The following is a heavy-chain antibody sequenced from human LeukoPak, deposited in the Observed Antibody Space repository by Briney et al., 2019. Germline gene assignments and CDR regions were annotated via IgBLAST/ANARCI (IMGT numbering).Heavy chain of an antibody. CDR2: INPNSGGT. D-gene: IGHD4-17*01. J-gene: IGHJ4*02. CDR3: ARDRRGAYGDYATSY. V-gene: IGHV1-2*02. Sequence: ASVKVSCKASGYTFTGYYMHWVRQAPGQGLEWMGWINPNSGGTNYAQKFQGRVTMTRDTSISTAYMEPSRLTSDDTAVYYCARDRRGAYGDYATSYWGQGTLVTVSS. CDR1: GYTFTGYY.